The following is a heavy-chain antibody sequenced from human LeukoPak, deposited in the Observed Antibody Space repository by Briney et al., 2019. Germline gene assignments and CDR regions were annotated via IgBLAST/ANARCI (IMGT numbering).Heavy chain of an antibody. V-gene: IGHV3-48*03. CDR3: AKELDYGDYGDWFDP. CDR2: ISSSGNTI. D-gene: IGHD4-17*01. J-gene: IGHJ5*02. CDR1: RFTYSSYE. Sequence: GGSLRLSCAASRFTYSSYEMKWARQARGRALEWVSYISSSGNTIYYADSVKGRFTISRDNAKNSLYLQMNSQRAEDTAFYYCAKELDYGDYGDWFDPWGQGTLVTVSS.